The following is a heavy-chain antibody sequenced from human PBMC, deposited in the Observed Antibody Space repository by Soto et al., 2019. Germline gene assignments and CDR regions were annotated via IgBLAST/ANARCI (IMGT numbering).Heavy chain of an antibody. CDR3: ARGSDRPFDY. J-gene: IGHJ4*02. V-gene: IGHV4-59*12. D-gene: IGHD3-10*01. CDR2: IYYSGST. Sequence: SETLSLTCTVSGGSISSYYWSWIRQPPGKGLEWIGYIYYSGSTNYNPSLKSRVTISVDTSKNQFSLKLSSVTAADTAVYYCARGSDRPFDYWGQGTLVTVSS. CDR1: GGSISSYY.